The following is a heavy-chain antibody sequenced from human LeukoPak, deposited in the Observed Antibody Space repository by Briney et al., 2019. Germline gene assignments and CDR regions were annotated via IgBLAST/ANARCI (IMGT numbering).Heavy chain of an antibody. V-gene: IGHV3-33*01. Sequence: PGGSLRLSCAASGFTFSSYGMHWVRQAPGKGLEWMAVILNDGSQEKYADSVKGRFTISRDNSKNTLFLQMNSLRAEDTAVYYCARDDALGDNALDIWGQGTMVTVSS. CDR3: ARDDALGDNALDI. CDR2: ILNDGSQE. J-gene: IGHJ3*02. D-gene: IGHD3-16*01. CDR1: GFTFSSYG.